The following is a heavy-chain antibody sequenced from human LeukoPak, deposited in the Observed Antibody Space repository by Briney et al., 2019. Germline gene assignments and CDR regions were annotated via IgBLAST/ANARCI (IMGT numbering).Heavy chain of an antibody. V-gene: IGHV4-34*01. J-gene: IGHJ3*02. CDR1: GGSFSGYY. CDR2: INHSGST. CDR3: ARGFSSSWYGAFDI. D-gene: IGHD6-13*01. Sequence: PSETLSLTCAVYGGSFSGYYWSWIRQPPGKGLEWIGEINHSGSTNYNPSLKSRVTISVDTSKNQFSLKLSSVTAADTAVYYCARGFSSSWYGAFDIWGQGTMVTVSS.